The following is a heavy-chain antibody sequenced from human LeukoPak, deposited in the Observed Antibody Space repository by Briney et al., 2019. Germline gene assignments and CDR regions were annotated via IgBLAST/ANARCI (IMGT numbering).Heavy chain of an antibody. J-gene: IGHJ4*02. CDR2: ISSSSSYI. V-gene: IGHV3-21*01. Sequence: TGGSLRLSCAASGFTFSSYSMNWVRQAPGKGLEWVSSISSSSSYIYYADSVKGRFTISRDNAKNSLYLQMNSPRAEDTAVYYCARDVRYCSSTSCPLEGWGQGTLVTVSS. CDR3: ARDVRYCSSTSCPLEG. D-gene: IGHD2-2*01. CDR1: GFTFSSYS.